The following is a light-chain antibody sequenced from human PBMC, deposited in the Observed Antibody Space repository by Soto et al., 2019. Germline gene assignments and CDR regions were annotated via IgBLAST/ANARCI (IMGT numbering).Light chain of an antibody. V-gene: IGKV3-20*01. CDR2: GVS. J-gene: IGKJ1*01. CDR1: QSGSDSY. CDR3: QHYGYPQWT. Sequence: DIQLTQYPGTLSVSPGARATLSCRASQSGSDSYLAWYQQKPGQPPRLLIYGVSSRGYGIPDRFSGSGPGTDFTLNISRLEPEEVAGYYCQHYGYPQWTFGQGTKVEI.